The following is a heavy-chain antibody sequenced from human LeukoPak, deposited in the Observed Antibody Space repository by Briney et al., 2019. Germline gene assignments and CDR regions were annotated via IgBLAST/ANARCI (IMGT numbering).Heavy chain of an antibody. Sequence: ASETLSLTCTVTGGSISSYYWSWIRQPPGKGLEWIGYIYYSGSTNYNPSLKSRVTISVDTSKNQFSLKLGSVTAADTAVYYCARTYSSSWYADYFDYWGQGTLVTVSS. CDR3: ARTYSSSWYADYFDY. V-gene: IGHV4-59*08. J-gene: IGHJ4*02. CDR1: GGSISSYY. D-gene: IGHD6-13*01. CDR2: IYYSGST.